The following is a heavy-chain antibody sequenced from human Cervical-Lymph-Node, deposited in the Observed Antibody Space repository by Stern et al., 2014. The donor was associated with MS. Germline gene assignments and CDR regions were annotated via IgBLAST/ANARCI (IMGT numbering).Heavy chain of an antibody. J-gene: IGHJ4*02. D-gene: IGHD1-26*01. CDR2: ISSNGSTI. V-gene: IGHV3-11*01. CDR3: ARGLPSF. Sequence: QVQLVESGGDLVKPGGSLRLSCAASGFNFSAYYMNWIRQAPGKGLAWLSYISSNGSTIYYADSVKGRFIISRDNAKQSLYLQMNSLRAEDTAVYYCARGLPSFWGQGTLVTVSP. CDR1: GFNFSAYY.